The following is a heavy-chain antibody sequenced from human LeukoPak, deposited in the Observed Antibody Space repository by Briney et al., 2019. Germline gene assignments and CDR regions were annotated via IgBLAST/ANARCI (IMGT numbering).Heavy chain of an antibody. Sequence: RTSETLSLTCTVSGGSISSCYWSWIRQPPGKGLEWIGYIYYSGSTNYNPSLKSRVTISVDTSKNQFSLKLSSVTAADTAVYYCGAATAYYYYYGMDVWGQGTTVTVSS. J-gene: IGHJ6*02. CDR2: IYYSGST. V-gene: IGHV4-59*01. CDR1: GGSISSCY. CDR3: GAATAYYYYYGMDV. D-gene: IGHD6-25*01.